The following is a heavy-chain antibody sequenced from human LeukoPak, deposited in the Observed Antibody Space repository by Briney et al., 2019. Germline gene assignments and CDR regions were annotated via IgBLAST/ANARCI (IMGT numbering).Heavy chain of an antibody. V-gene: IGHV4-31*11. D-gene: IGHD4-17*01. CDR1: GGSISSGGYY. CDR2: IYYSGST. CDR3: ARDRKVTTRSEYYYGMDV. Sequence: SETLSLTCAVYGGSISSGGYYWSWIRQHPGKGLEWIGYIYYSGSTYYNPSLKSRVTISVDTSKNQFSLKLSSVTAADTAVYYCARDRKVTTRSEYYYGMDVWGQGTTVTVSS. J-gene: IGHJ6*02.